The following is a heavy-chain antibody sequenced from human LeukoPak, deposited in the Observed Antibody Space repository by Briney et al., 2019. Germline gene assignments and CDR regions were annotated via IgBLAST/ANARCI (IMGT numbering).Heavy chain of an antibody. J-gene: IGHJ4*02. D-gene: IGHD3-3*01. CDR3: ARKKPGYYDFWSGYSVDFDY. Sequence: ASVKVSCKASGYTFTSYDIDWVRQATGQGLEWMGWMNPNSGNTGYAQKFQGRVTMTRDTSISTAYMELSSLRSEDTAVYYCARKKPGYYDFWSGYSVDFDYWGQGTLVTVSS. CDR2: MNPNSGNT. CDR1: GYTFTSYD. V-gene: IGHV1-8*01.